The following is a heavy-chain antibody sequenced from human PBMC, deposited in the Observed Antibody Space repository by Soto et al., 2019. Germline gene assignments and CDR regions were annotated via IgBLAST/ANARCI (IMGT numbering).Heavy chain of an antibody. Sequence: QVQIQESGPGLVTPSDTLSLTCTVSDASITNFFWNWVRQPAGGPLEWIGRLYLGGAPTYNPSRRSRLFISADTSKNQVSLKLTSVTAADTAVYYCAADSGRGGRAFDHWGHGALATVSS. D-gene: IGHD3-10*01. CDR1: DASITNFF. J-gene: IGHJ4*01. V-gene: IGHV4-4*07. CDR3: AADSGRGGRAFDH. CDR2: LYLGGAP.